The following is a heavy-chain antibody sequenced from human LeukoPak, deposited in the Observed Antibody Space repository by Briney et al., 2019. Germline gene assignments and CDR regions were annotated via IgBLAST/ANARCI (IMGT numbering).Heavy chain of an antibody. J-gene: IGHJ4*02. CDR2: IYHSGST. CDR1: GGSISSSNW. D-gene: IGHD3-22*01. CDR3: ARLGDSSGYYAFDY. Sequence: SETLSLTCAVSGGSISSSNWWSWVRQPPGKGLEWIGEIYHSGSTNYNPSLKSRVTISVDKSKNQFSLKLSSVTAADTAVYYCARLGDSSGYYAFDYWGQGRLVTVSS. V-gene: IGHV4-4*02.